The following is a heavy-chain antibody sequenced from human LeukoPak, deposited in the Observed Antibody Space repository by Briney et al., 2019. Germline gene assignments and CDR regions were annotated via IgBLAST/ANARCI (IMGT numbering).Heavy chain of an antibody. J-gene: IGHJ5*02. CDR1: GYTFTIYD. D-gene: IGHD3-3*01. V-gene: IGHV1-8*01. CDR3: AGSRFLESDWFDP. Sequence: ASVRVSCTASGYTFTIYDINWVRQAPGQGLEWMGWMNPNSGNTGYAQKFQGRVTMTRNTSISTAYMELSSLRSEDTAVYYCAGSRFLESDWFDPWGQGTLVTVSS. CDR2: MNPNSGNT.